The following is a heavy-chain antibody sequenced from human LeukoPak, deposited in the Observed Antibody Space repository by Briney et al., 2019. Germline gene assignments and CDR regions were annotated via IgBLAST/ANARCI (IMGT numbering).Heavy chain of an antibody. Sequence: PGGSLRLSCAASGFTFSSYAMHWVRQAPGKGLEWVAVISYDGSNKYYADSVKGRFTISRDNSKNTLYLQMNSLRAEDTAVYYCARVAHRKGYNFDYWGQGTLVTVSS. D-gene: IGHD5-24*01. CDR2: ISYDGSNK. V-gene: IGHV3-30*04. CDR1: GFTFSSYA. J-gene: IGHJ4*02. CDR3: ARVAHRKGYNFDY.